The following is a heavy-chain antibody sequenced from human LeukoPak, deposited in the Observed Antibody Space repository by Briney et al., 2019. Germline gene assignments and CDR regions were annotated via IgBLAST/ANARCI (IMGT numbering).Heavy chain of an antibody. D-gene: IGHD6-13*01. CDR1: GGTFSSYA. V-gene: IGHV1-69*05. Sequence: SVKVSCKASGGTFSSYAISWVRQAPGQGLEWMGGIMPIFGTANYAQKFQGRVTITTDESTSTAYMELSSLRSEDTAVYYCARSLAAAGTKTYYYYYYMDVWGKGTTVTVSS. J-gene: IGHJ6*03. CDR3: ARSLAAAGTKTYYYYYYMDV. CDR2: IMPIFGTA.